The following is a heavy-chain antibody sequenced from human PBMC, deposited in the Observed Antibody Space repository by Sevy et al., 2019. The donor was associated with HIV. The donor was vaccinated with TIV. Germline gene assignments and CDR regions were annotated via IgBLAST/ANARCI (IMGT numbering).Heavy chain of an antibody. CDR3: ARATGAARPHAFDI. V-gene: IGHV1-18*01. CDR2: ISAYNGNT. CDR1: GYTFTSYG. D-gene: IGHD6-6*01. J-gene: IGHJ3*02. Sequence: ASVKVSCKASGYTFTSYGISWVRQAPGQGLEWMGWISAYNGNTNYAQKLQGRVTMTTDTSTSTAYMELRSLRSDDTAVYYCARATGAARPHAFDIWDQGTMVTVSS.